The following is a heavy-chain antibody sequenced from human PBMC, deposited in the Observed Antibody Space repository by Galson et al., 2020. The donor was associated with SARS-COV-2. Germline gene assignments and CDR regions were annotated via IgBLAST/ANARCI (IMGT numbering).Heavy chain of an antibody. V-gene: IGHV3-11*01. CDR2: ISSSGSTI. D-gene: IGHD3-10*01. Sequence: GESLKISCAASGFTFSDYYMSWIRQAPGKGLEWVSYISSSGSTIYYADSVKGRFTISRDNAKNSLSLQMNSLRAEDTAVYYCARAGGPPSYYYYMDVWGKGTTVTVSS. CDR1: GFTFSDYY. J-gene: IGHJ6*03. CDR3: ARAGGPPSYYYYMDV.